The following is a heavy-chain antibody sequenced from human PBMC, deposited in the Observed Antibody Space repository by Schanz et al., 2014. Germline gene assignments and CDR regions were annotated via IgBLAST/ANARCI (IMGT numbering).Heavy chain of an antibody. CDR3: TRGGYSYALSAFDI. CDR2: ITAYNGDT. V-gene: IGHV1-18*01. Sequence: QVLQVQSGSELKKPGTSVKVSCKASGYTLSAYSLHWVRQAPGQGLEWMGWITAYNGDTNYALKLQGRVTMTTDTSTGTAYMELRSLRSDDTALYYCTRGGYSYALSAFDIWGQGTMVTVSS. CDR1: GYTLSAYS. J-gene: IGHJ3*02. D-gene: IGHD5-18*01.